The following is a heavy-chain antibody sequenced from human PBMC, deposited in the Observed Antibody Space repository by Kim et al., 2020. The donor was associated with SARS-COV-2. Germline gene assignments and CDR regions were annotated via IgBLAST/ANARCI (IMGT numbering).Heavy chain of an antibody. Sequence: GSGGSTYYATSVKGRFTISRDNSKNTLYLQMNSLRAEDTAVYYCAKGPEYWGQGTLVTVSS. V-gene: IGHV3-23*01. J-gene: IGHJ4*02. CDR3: AKGPEY. CDR2: GSGGST.